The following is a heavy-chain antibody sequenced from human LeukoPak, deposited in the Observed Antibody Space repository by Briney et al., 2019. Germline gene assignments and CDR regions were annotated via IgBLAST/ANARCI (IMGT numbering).Heavy chain of an antibody. V-gene: IGHV3-30-3*01. Sequence: PGGSLRLSCAASGFTFSSYAMHWVRQAPGKGLEWVAVISYDGSNKYYADSVKGRFTISRDNSKNTLYLQMNSLRAEDTAVYYCASPRGQQLVPLDYWGQGTLVTVSS. CDR1: GFTFSSYA. CDR2: ISYDGSNK. CDR3: ASPRGQQLVPLDY. J-gene: IGHJ4*02. D-gene: IGHD6-6*01.